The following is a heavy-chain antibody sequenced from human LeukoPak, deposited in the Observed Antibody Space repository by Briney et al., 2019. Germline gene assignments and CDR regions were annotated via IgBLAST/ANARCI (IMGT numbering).Heavy chain of an antibody. CDR2: IDPSDSYT. D-gene: IGHD6-19*01. V-gene: IGHV5-10-1*01. Sequence: GESLRISCKGSGYSFTSYWISWVRQMPGKGLEWMGRIDPSDSYTNYSPSFQGHVTISADKSISTAYLQWNSLKASDTAMYYCASTYSSGSHFDYWGQGTLVTVSS. J-gene: IGHJ4*02. CDR3: ASTYSSGSHFDY. CDR1: GYSFTSYW.